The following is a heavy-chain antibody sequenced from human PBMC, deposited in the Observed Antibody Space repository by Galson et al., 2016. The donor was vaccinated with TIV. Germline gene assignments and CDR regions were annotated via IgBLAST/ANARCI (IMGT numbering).Heavy chain of an antibody. Sequence: SLRLSCTASGFTVSDNYMTWVRQAPGKGLEWVSMIYSDGSTYYADSVKGRFTISRDNSKNTLYLQMNRLRVEDTAVYYCARERRYCGNECYLYYYYGMDVWGPGTTVTVSS. CDR3: ARERRYCGNECYLYYYYGMDV. J-gene: IGHJ6*02. V-gene: IGHV3-66*02. D-gene: IGHD2-21*01. CDR1: GFTVSDNY. CDR2: IYSDGST.